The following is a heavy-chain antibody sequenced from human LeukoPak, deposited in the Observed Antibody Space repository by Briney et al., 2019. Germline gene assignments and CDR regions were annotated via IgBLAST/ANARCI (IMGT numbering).Heavy chain of an antibody. D-gene: IGHD2-2*01. CDR3: ARDLGDIVVVPAATYYYYYMDV. CDR1: GYTFTSYG. V-gene: IGHV1-18*01. CDR2: ISSYNGNT. Sequence: ASVKVSCKASGYTFTSYGTSWVRQAPGQGLEWMGWISSYNGNTNYAQKLQGRVTMTTDTSTSTAYMELRSLRSDDTAVYYCARDLGDIVVVPAATYYYYYMDVWGKGTTVTVSS. J-gene: IGHJ6*03.